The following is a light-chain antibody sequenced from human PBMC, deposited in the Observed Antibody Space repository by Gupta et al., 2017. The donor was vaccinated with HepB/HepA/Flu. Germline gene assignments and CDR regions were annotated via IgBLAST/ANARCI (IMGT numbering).Light chain of an antibody. V-gene: IGKV2-28*01. Sequence: VMPQSPLSLPVTPGEPASISCRSSQSLLHSNGYNYLDWYLQKPGQSPQLLIYLGSNRASGGPERIRGSGSGTGFTLKISRVEAEDVGVYYCRQSLQSPRTFGQGTKVEI. CDR3: RQSLQSPRT. J-gene: IGKJ1*01. CDR2: LGS. CDR1: QSLLHSNGYNY.